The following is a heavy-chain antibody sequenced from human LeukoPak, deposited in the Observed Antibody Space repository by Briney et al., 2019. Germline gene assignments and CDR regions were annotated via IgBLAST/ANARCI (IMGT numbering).Heavy chain of an antibody. D-gene: IGHD6-19*01. J-gene: IGHJ4*02. Sequence: SETLSLTCTVSGGSVTSTHYWGWIRQPPGKGLEWIGYIYYSGSTNYNPSLKSRVTISVDTSKNQFSLKLSSVTAADTAVYYCTRSSGWRSPLAYWGQGTLVTVSS. V-gene: IGHV4-59*08. CDR1: GGSVTSTHY. CDR2: IYYSGST. CDR3: TRSSGWRSPLAY.